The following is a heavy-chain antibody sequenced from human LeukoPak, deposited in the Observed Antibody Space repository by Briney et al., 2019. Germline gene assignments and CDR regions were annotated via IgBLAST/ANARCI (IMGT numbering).Heavy chain of an antibody. D-gene: IGHD2-2*01. CDR3: ARAIEYHPTNWFDP. CDR2: IYYSGST. J-gene: IGHJ5*02. Sequence: SETLSLTCTVSAGSISNYYWSWIRQPPGKGLEWIGYIYYSGSTNYNPSLKSRVTISVDTSKNQFSLKLSSVTAADTAVYYCARAIEYHPTNWFDPWGQGTLVTVSS. V-gene: IGHV4-59*08. CDR1: AGSISNYY.